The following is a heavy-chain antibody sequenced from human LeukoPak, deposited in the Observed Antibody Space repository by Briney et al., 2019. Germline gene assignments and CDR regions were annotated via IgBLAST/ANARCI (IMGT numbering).Heavy chain of an antibody. J-gene: IGHJ5*02. D-gene: IGHD4-17*01. Sequence: ASVKVSCKASEYTFPSYYIHWVRQAPGQGLEGVGLINPGGGSTIYAQRFQGRVTMTRDTSTSTVYMDLSSLRSEDTAVYYCARGPATVTKNWFDPWGQGTLITVSS. V-gene: IGHV1-46*01. CDR3: ARGPATVTKNWFDP. CDR2: INPGGGST. CDR1: EYTFPSYY.